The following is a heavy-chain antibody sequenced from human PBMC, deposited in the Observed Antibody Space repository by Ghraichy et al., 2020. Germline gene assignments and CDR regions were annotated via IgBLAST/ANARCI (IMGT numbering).Heavy chain of an antibody. D-gene: IGHD6-13*01. V-gene: IGHV4-38-2*02. CDR1: GYSISSGYY. Sequence: SETLSLTCTVSGYSISSGYYWGWIRQPPGEGLEWIGSIYHSGSTYYNTSLKSRVTISVDTSKNQFSLKLSSVTAADTAVYYCARDRGAAALRSDYWGQGTLAIVSS. CDR3: ARDRGAAALRSDY. CDR2: IYHSGST. J-gene: IGHJ4*02.